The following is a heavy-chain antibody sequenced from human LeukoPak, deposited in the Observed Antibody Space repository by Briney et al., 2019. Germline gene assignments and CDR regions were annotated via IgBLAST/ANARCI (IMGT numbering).Heavy chain of an antibody. D-gene: IGHD4-23*01. Sequence: GGSLRLSCAASGFTFRSYGMHWVRQAPGKGLEWVAFIRNDGSNKYYADSVKGRFTISRGNSKNTLYLQMNGLRAEDTAVYYCAKDSSAYGGPDAFDIWGQGTMVTVSS. CDR2: IRNDGSNK. V-gene: IGHV3-30*02. CDR3: AKDSSAYGGPDAFDI. CDR1: GFTFRSYG. J-gene: IGHJ3*02.